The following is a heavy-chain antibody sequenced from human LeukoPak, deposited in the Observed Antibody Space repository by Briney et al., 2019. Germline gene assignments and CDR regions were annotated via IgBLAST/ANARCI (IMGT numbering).Heavy chain of an antibody. CDR2: ISGSGGST. V-gene: IGHV3-23*01. J-gene: IGHJ3*02. CDR3: ASLGWGHIVVVPYAFDI. D-gene: IGHD2-21*01. Sequence: PGGSLRLSCAASGFTFSSYAMSWVRQAPGKGLEWVSAISGSGGSTYYADSVKGRFTISRDNSKNTLYLQMNSLRAEDTAVYYCASLGWGHIVVVPYAFDIWGQGTMVTVSS. CDR1: GFTFSSYA.